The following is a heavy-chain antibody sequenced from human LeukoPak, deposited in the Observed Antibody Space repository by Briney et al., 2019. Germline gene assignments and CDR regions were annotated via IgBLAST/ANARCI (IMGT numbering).Heavy chain of an antibody. Sequence: ASVKVSCKASGYTFTGYYIHWVRQAPGQGLEWMGWINPNSGVTNYAQKFQGRVTMTRDTSISTAYMELSRLRSDDTAVYYCARDWIYYDSSGYYYDYWGQGTLVTVSS. D-gene: IGHD3-22*01. V-gene: IGHV1-2*02. CDR2: INPNSGVT. CDR1: GYTFTGYY. J-gene: IGHJ4*02. CDR3: ARDWIYYDSSGYYYDY.